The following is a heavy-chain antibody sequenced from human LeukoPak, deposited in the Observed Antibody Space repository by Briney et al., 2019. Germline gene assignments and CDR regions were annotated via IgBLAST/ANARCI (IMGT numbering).Heavy chain of an antibody. CDR2: IYYSGST. J-gene: IGHJ3*02. CDR3: ARLIVGAAAGSDAFDI. D-gene: IGHD6-13*01. V-gene: IGHV4-59*08. CDR1: GGSISSYY. Sequence: SETLSLTCTVSGGSISSYYWSWIRQPPGKGLEWIGYIYYSGSTNYNPSLKSRVTISVDTSKNQFSLKLSSVTAADTAVYYCARLIVGAAAGSDAFDIWGRGTMVTVSS.